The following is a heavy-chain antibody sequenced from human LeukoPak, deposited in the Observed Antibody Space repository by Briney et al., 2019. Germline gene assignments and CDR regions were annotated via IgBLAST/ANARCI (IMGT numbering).Heavy chain of an antibody. J-gene: IGHJ4*02. V-gene: IGHV4-59*01. Sequence: SETLSLTCSVSGGSISSYYWSWIRQPPGKGLEWIAYIYYSGSTNYNPSLKSRVTISVDTPKNQFSLKLSSVTAADTAVYYCARAIAVAGTVGYFDYWGQGTLVTASS. CDR3: ARAIAVAGTVGYFDY. CDR2: IYYSGST. D-gene: IGHD6-19*01. CDR1: GGSISSYY.